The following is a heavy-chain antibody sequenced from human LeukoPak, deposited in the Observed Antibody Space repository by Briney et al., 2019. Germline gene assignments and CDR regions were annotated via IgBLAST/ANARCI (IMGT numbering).Heavy chain of an antibody. CDR3: ARNKINTVTTGWYFDL. CDR2: VSSGGNFI. J-gene: IGHJ2*01. CDR1: GFTFSSYD. Sequence: PGGSLRLSCAASGFTFSSYDMNWVRQAPGKGLEWVSFVSSGGNFIYYADSVKGRFTISRDDAKNSLYLQMNSLTAGDTAEYYCARNKINTVTTGWYFDLWGRGTLVSVSS. D-gene: IGHD4-17*01. V-gene: IGHV3-21*01.